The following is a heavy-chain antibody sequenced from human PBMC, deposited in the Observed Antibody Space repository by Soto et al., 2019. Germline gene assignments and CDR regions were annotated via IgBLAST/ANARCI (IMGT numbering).Heavy chain of an antibody. V-gene: IGHV3-9*01. CDR1: GLTFDDHG. J-gene: IGHJ6*02. CDR2: ISWKSDST. Sequence: GGSLRLSCAASGLTFDDHGMPWVRQGPGGGLEWVSGISWKSDSTGYADSVKGRFSISRDNTQTSLHLQMNSLRPEETALYYCARDKGLYHDGMYVWVQGTTVTVSS. CDR3: ARDKGLYHDGMYV.